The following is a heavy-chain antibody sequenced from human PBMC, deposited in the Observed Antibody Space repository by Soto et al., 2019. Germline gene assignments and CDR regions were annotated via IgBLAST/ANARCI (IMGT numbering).Heavy chain of an antibody. CDR3: ARSRTGSGDCYCLDF. V-gene: IGHV4-30-2*06. CDR2: IYQSGST. Sequence: PSETLSLTCSVSGGSISSSGYSWSWIRQSPGKGLEWIGYIYQSGSTYYNPSLESRVTISVDRSKNQFSLRLSSVTAADTAVYFCARSRTGSGDCYCLDFWGQGTLVTVSS. J-gene: IGHJ4*02. D-gene: IGHD2-21*02. CDR1: GGSISSSGYS.